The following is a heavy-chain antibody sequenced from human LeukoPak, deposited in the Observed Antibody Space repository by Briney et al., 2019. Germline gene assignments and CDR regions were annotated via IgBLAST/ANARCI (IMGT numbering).Heavy chain of an antibody. V-gene: IGHV3-9*01. D-gene: IGHD3-10*01. CDR2: ISWNSGSI. CDR1: GFTFDDYA. Sequence: GGSLRLSCAASGFTFDDYAMHWVRQAPGKGLEWVSGISWNSGSIGYADSVKGRFTISRDNAKNSLYLQMNSLRAEDTALYYCAKGALWFGELSPIDAVDIWGQGTMVTVSS. J-gene: IGHJ3*02. CDR3: AKGALWFGELSPIDAVDI.